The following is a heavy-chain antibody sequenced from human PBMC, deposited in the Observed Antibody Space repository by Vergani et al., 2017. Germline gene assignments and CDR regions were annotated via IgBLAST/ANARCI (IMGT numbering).Heavy chain of an antibody. Sequence: EVQLVESGGGLVQPGGSLRLSCAASGFTVSSNYMSWVRQAPGKGLEWVSGINWNGGSTGYADSVKGRFTISRDNAKNSLYLQMNSLRAEDTAVYYCAKASPYNWNDGHFDYWGQGTLVTVSS. CDR2: INWNGGST. V-gene: IGHV3-20*04. CDR3: AKASPYNWNDGHFDY. CDR1: GFTVSSNY. D-gene: IGHD1-1*01. J-gene: IGHJ4*02.